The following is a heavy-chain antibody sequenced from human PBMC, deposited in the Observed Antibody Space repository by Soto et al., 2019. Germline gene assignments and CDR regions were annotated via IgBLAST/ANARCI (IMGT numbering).Heavy chain of an antibody. CDR3: ARESEDLTSNFDY. V-gene: IGHV3-21*06. CDR1: GFTFTRYS. Sequence: GGSLRLSCAASGFTFTRYSMNWVRQAPGKGLERVSSISSTTHYIYYGDSMKGRFTISRDNAKNSLYLEMNSLRAEDTAVYYCARESEDLTSNFDYWGQGTLVTVSS. CDR2: ISSTTHYI. J-gene: IGHJ4*02.